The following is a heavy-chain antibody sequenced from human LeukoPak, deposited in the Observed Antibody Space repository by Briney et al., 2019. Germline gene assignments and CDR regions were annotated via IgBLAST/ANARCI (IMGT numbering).Heavy chain of an antibody. CDR1: GYTFTSYY. CDR2: IKPSGGST. V-gene: IGHV1-46*01. J-gene: IGHJ4*02. D-gene: IGHD5-24*01. CDR3: ARARLRDGYNYGY. Sequence: ASVKVSCKGSGYTFTSYYMHGVRQAPGQGLEWVGIIKPSGGSTSYAQKFQGRATMTRAPSTSTVYMELRSLSTEETAVYYCARARLRDGYNYGYWGQGTLVTVSS.